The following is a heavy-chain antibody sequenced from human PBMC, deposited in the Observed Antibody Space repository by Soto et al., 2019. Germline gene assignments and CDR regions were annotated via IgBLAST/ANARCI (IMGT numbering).Heavy chain of an antibody. V-gene: IGHV3-11*01. J-gene: IGHJ6*02. CDR2: ISSSGSTI. CDR3: ARGSVVPAAILNYYYGMDV. Sequence: PGGSLRLSCAASGFTFSYYYMIWIRQAPGKGLEWVSYISSSGSTIYYADSVKGRFTISRDNAKNSLYLQMNSLRAEDTAVYYCARGSVVPAAILNYYYGMDVWGQGTTVTVSS. D-gene: IGHD2-2*02. CDR1: GFTFSYYY.